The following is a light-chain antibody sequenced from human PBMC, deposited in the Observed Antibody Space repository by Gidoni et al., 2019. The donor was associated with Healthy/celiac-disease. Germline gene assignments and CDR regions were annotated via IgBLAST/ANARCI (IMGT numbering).Light chain of an antibody. CDR2: GAS. V-gene: IGKV3-20*01. Sequence: EIVLTQSPATLSLSPGERATLSCRASQSVSSSYLAWYQQKPGQAPRLLIYGASSRATGIPDRFSGSGSGTDFTLTISRLEPEDFAVYYCQQYGSSPVTFGQGTKLEIK. CDR1: QSVSSSY. CDR3: QQYGSSPVT. J-gene: IGKJ2*01.